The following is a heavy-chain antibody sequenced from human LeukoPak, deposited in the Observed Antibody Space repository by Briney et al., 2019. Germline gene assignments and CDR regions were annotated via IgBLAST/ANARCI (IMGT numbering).Heavy chain of an antibody. V-gene: IGHV1-3*01. D-gene: IGHD2-2*01. J-gene: IGHJ3*02. CDR2: INVGNGDT. CDR1: GYSFTSYA. Sequence: ASVKVSCKASGYSFTSYAMHWARQAPGQRLEWMGWINVGNGDTKYSQKFQGRVTITRDTSASTAYMELSSLRSEDTAAYYCARVSYASGAFDIWGQGTTVTVSS. CDR3: ARVSYASGAFDI.